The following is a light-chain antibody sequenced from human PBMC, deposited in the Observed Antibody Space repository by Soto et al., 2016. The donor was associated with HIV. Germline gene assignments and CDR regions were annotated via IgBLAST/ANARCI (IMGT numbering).Light chain of an antibody. CDR3: QQSYSDPTWT. Sequence: DIQMTQSPSSLSASVGDRVTITCRASQSISTYLNWYQQKPGKAPKLLIYAASTLQSGVPSRFGGSGSGTDFTLTISSLQPEDFATYYCQQSYSDPTWTFGKDQGG. V-gene: IGKV1-39*01. J-gene: IGKJ1*01. CDR2: AAS. CDR1: QSISTY.